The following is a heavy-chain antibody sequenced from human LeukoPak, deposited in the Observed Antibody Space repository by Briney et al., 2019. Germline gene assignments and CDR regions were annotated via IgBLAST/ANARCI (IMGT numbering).Heavy chain of an antibody. J-gene: IGHJ1*01. CDR2: IIPIFGTA. Sequence: SVKVSCKASGGTFSSYAISWVRQAPGQGLEWMGGIIPIFGTANYAQKFQGRVTITADESTSTAYMELSSLRSGDTAVYYCARHSSSWYREYFQHWGQGTLVTVSS. CDR1: GGTFSSYA. CDR3: ARHSSSWYREYFQH. V-gene: IGHV1-69*13. D-gene: IGHD6-13*01.